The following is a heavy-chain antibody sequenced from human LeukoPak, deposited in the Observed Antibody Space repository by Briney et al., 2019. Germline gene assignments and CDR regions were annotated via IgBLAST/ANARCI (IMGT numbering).Heavy chain of an antibody. CDR2: ISGSGGST. Sequence: GGSLRLSCAASGFTFSTYAMSGVRQAPGKGLEWVSAISGSGGSTYYADSVKGRFTISRDNSKNTLYLQMNSLRAEDTAVYYCANRLTPSYCSGGSCYPGYFHHWGQGTLVTASS. V-gene: IGHV3-23*01. CDR1: GFTFSTYA. J-gene: IGHJ1*01. CDR3: ANRLTPSYCSGGSCYPGYFHH. D-gene: IGHD2-15*01.